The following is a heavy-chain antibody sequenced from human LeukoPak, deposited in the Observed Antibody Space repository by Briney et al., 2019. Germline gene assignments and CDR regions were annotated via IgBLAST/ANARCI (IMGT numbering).Heavy chain of an antibody. D-gene: IGHD6-13*01. V-gene: IGHV1-46*01. CDR3: ARDSRSSWRRDPSYYFDY. CDR1: GYTLTSYY. CDR2: INPSGGST. J-gene: IGHJ4*02. Sequence: ASVKVSCKASGYTLTSYYMHWVRQAPGQGLEWMGIINPSGGSTSYAQKFQGRVAMTRDTSTSTVYMELSSLRSEDTAVYYCARDSRSSWRRDPSYYFDYWGQGTLVTVSS.